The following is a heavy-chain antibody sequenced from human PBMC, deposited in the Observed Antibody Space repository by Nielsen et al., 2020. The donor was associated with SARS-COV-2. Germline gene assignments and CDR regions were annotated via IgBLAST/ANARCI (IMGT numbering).Heavy chain of an antibody. CDR2: INPNSGGT. CDR1: GYTFTGYY. V-gene: IGHV1-2*02. CDR3: AIGYTGTTYYYCGMDV. J-gene: IGHJ6*02. Sequence: ASVKVSCKASGYTFTGYYMHWVRQAPGQGLEWMGWINPNSGGTNYAQKFQGRVTMTRDTSISTAYMELSRLRSDDTAVYYCAIGYTGTTYYYCGMDVWGQGTTVTVSS. D-gene: IGHD1-7*01.